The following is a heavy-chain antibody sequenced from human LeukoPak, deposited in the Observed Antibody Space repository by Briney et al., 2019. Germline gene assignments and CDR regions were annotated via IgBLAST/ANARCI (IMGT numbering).Heavy chain of an antibody. Sequence: SETLSLTCTVSGGSLSSGGNYWSWIRQHPGKGLEWIGYIYFSGSTYYNPSLKSQLTMSLDTSRNQFSLNLSSVTAADTAVYYCARLGGAHGTYFYMDVWGKGTTVTVSS. J-gene: IGHJ6*03. CDR2: IYFSGST. CDR3: ARLGGAHGTYFYMDV. D-gene: IGHD3-16*01. V-gene: IGHV4-31*01. CDR1: GGSLSSGGNY.